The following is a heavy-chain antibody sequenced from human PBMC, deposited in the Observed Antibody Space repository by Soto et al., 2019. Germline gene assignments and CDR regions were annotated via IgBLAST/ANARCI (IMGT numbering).Heavy chain of an antibody. Sequence: LRLSCAASGFTFSSYDMHWVRQAPGKGLEWVAVISRDGSHKYYLDSVKGRFTISRDNSKDTVNLLMNSLRDDDSAMYYCARSRNSAVADSFDFWGQGTLVTVSS. CDR1: GFTFSSYD. V-gene: IGHV3-30*03. CDR3: ARSRNSAVADSFDF. D-gene: IGHD1-26*01. CDR2: ISRDGSHK. J-gene: IGHJ4*02.